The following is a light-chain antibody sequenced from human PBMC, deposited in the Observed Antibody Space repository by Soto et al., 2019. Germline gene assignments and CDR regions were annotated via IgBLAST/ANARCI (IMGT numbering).Light chain of an antibody. CDR1: QSINRW. V-gene: IGKV1-5*01. J-gene: IGKJ1*01. CDR3: QHPRWT. CDR2: DAS. Sequence: DIQLTQSPSTLSASIGARVTITCRASQSINRWLAWYQQKPGKAPKLLIYDASSLESGVPSRFSGSGSGTDFTLTIPSLQPDHVATDYCQHPRWTFGQGTKVEIK.